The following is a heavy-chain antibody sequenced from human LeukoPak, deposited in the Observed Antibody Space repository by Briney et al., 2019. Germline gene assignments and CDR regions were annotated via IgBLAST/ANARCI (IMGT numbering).Heavy chain of an antibody. D-gene: IGHD6-13*01. CDR1: GFTFSSYS. V-gene: IGHV3-48*01. Sequence: PGGSLRLSCAASGFTFSSYSMNWVRQAPGKGLEWVSNIGSSITDTNYADSVKGRFTISRDNAKNSLYLQMNSLRAEDTAVYYCVRGSNSWYNAFDIWGQGTMVTVSS. CDR3: VRGSNSWYNAFDI. J-gene: IGHJ3*02. CDR2: IGSSITDT.